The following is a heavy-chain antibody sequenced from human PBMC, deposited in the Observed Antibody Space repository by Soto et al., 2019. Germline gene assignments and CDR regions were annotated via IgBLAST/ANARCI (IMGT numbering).Heavy chain of an antibody. CDR2: SRNRVNSHTT. Sequence: EVQLVESGGGLVQPGGSLRLSCAASGFTFSDHYMDWVRQAPGKGLEWVARSRNRVNSHTTEYAASVKGRFTISRDESQSSLYLQMNSLKIEDTAVASCTRGLLGGAPSYTFHGMDVWGQGTTVTVSS. J-gene: IGHJ6*01. V-gene: IGHV3-72*01. CDR3: TRGLLGGAPSYTFHGMDV. D-gene: IGHD1-26*01. CDR1: GFTFSDHY.